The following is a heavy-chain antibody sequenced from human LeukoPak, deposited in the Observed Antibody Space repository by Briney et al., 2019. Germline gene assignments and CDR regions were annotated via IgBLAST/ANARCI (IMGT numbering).Heavy chain of an antibody. V-gene: IGHV3-30*04. CDR1: GLTFSSYA. Sequence: GGSLRLSCAASGLTFSSYAMHWVRQAPGKGLEWVAVISYDGSNKYYADSVKGRFTISRDNSKNTLYLQMNSLRAEDTAVYYCASEIIFGSFDYWGQGTLVTVSS. CDR3: ASEIIFGSFDY. D-gene: IGHD3-3*01. J-gene: IGHJ4*02. CDR2: ISYDGSNK.